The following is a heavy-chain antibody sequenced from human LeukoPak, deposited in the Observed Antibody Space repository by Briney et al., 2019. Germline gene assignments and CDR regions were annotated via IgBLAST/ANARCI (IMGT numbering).Heavy chain of an antibody. Sequence: GASVKISCKASGYTFTDYYMHWVQQAPGKGLEWMGRVDPEDGETIYAEKFQGRVTITADTSTDTAYMELSSLRSEDTAVYYCAREWQQLGYYYYMDVWGKGTTVTVSS. V-gene: IGHV1-69-2*01. CDR2: VDPEDGET. D-gene: IGHD6-13*01. CDR1: GYTFTDYY. CDR3: AREWQQLGYYYYMDV. J-gene: IGHJ6*03.